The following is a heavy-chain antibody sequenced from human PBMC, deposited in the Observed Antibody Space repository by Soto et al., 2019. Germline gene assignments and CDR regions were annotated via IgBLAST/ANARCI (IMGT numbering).Heavy chain of an antibody. Sequence: ESGGGLVQPGRSLRLSCAASGFTFDDYAMHWVRQAPGKGLEWVSGISWNSGSIGYADSVKGRFTISRDNAKNSLYLQMNSLRAEDTALYYCAKGVAYCSGGSCYPEAFDYWGQGTLVTVSS. D-gene: IGHD2-15*01. CDR1: GFTFDDYA. CDR3: AKGVAYCSGGSCYPEAFDY. J-gene: IGHJ4*02. CDR2: ISWNSGSI. V-gene: IGHV3-9*01.